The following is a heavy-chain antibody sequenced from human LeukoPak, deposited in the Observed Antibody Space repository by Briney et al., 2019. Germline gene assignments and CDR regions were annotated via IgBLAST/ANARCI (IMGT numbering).Heavy chain of an antibody. J-gene: IGHJ4*02. CDR1: GYTFTGYY. Sequence: ASVKVSCKASGYTFTGYYMHRVRQAPGQGREWMGGINPNSGGTNYAQKFQGSVTMTRDTSISTAYMELSRLRSDDTAVYYCARGSLVLRYFDWSPPGTYWGQGTLVTVSS. CDR3: ARGSLVLRYFDWSPPGTY. CDR2: INPNSGGT. D-gene: IGHD3-9*01. V-gene: IGHV1-2*02.